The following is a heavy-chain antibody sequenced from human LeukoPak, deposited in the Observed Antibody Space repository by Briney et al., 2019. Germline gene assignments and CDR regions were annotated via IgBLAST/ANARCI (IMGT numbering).Heavy chain of an antibody. CDR3: ARNKVGAIDYYYYGMDV. J-gene: IGHJ6*02. V-gene: IGHV3-21*01. CDR1: GFTFSSYS. CDR2: ISSSSSYI. D-gene: IGHD1-26*01. Sequence: GGSLRLSCAASGFTFSSYSMKWVRQAPGKGLEWVSSISSSSSYIYYADSVKGRFTISRDNAKNSLYLQMNSLRAEDTAVYYCARNKVGAIDYYYYGMDVWGQGTTVTVSS.